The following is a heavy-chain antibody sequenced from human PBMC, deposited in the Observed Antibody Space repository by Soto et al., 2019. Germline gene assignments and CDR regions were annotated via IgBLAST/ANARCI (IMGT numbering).Heavy chain of an antibody. CDR3: LRWDRGSGSFDL. D-gene: IGHD3-9*01. V-gene: IGHV1-8*01. CDR1: GHTFTNYD. CDR2: MNTNSGNT. Sequence: QVQLVQSGAEVKKPGASVMVSCKASGHTFTNYDMNWVRQATGQGLEGMGWMNTNSGNTGYAQNCQGTVTMTTSTSINTAYMELSGLRSEDTAVYYCLRWDRGSGSFDLWGQGTMVAVSS. J-gene: IGHJ3*01.